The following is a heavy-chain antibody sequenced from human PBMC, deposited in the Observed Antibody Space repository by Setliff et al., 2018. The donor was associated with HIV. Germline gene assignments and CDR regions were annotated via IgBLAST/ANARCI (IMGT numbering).Heavy chain of an antibody. J-gene: IGHJ4*02. D-gene: IGHD3-9*01. CDR2: INSNTYGGTT. CDR3: SRVHSPLYYDILTGYLDY. V-gene: IGHV3-49*04. CDR1: GFTFGDYA. Sequence: PGESLKISCTASGFTFGDYAMTWVRQAPGKGLEWVGFINSNTYGGTTDYAASVKGRFTISRDDSKSSAYLLMNSLKTEDTAVYSCSRVHSPLYYDILTGYLDYWCQGTLFTVSS.